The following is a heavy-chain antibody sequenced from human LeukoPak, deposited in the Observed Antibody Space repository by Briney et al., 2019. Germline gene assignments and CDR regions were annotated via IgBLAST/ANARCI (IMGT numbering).Heavy chain of an antibody. J-gene: IGHJ4*02. CDR3: ARVRRGMIVVAILDY. D-gene: IGHD3-22*01. CDR2: ISSSGSTI. CDR1: GFTFSDYY. V-gene: IGHV3-11*01. Sequence: GGSLRLSCAASGFTFSDYYMSWIRRAPGKGLEWVSYISSSGSTIYYADSVKGRFTISRDNAKNSLYLQMNSLRAEDTAVYYCARVRRGMIVVAILDYWGQGTLVTVSS.